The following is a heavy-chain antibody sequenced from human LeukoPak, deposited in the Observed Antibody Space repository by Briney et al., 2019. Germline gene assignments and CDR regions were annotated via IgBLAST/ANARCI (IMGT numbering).Heavy chain of an antibody. V-gene: IGHV3-21*01. J-gene: IGHJ5*02. CDR3: SSTSSNWFDP. CDR1: GFTFSSYS. D-gene: IGHD2-2*01. CDR2: ISSSSSYI. Sequence: GGSLRLSCAASGFTFSSYSMNWVRQAPGKGLEWVSSISSSSSYIYYADSVKGRFTISRDNAKNSLYLQMNSLRAEDAAVYYCSSTSSNWFDPWGQGTLVTVSS.